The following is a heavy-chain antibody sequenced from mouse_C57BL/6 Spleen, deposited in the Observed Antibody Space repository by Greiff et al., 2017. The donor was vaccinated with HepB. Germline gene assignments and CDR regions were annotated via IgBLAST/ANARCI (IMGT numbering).Heavy chain of an antibody. V-gene: IGHV5-4*01. CDR3: ARDGYHAYAMDY. CDR1: GFTFSSYA. CDR2: ISDGGSYT. Sequence: DVHLVESGGGLVKPGGSLKLSCAASGFTFSSYAMSWVRQTPEKRLEWVATISDGGSYTYYPDNVKGRFTISRDNAKNNLYLQMSHLKSEDTAMYYCARDGYHAYAMDYWGQGTSVTVSS. D-gene: IGHD2-2*01. J-gene: IGHJ4*01.